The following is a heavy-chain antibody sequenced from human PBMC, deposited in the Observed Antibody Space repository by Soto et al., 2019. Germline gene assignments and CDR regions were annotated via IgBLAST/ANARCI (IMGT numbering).Heavy chain of an antibody. CDR3: ARTKCSGGSCYSWSLDY. J-gene: IGHJ4*02. Sequence: SETLSLTCTVSGGSITTGGYYWSWIRQLPGKGLEWIGHRYYGESTYYNPSLKSRVSISLDTSKNQFSLKLSFVTAADTAMYYCARTKCSGGSCYSWSLDYWGQGTPVTVSS. CDR2: RYYGEST. CDR1: GGSITTGGYY. V-gene: IGHV4-31*03. D-gene: IGHD2-15*01.